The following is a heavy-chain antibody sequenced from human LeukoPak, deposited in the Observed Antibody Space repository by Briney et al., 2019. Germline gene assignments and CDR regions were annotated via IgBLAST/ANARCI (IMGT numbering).Heavy chain of an antibody. CDR3: AELGITMIGGV. J-gene: IGHJ6*04. CDR2: ISGSGGST. V-gene: IGHV3-23*01. Sequence: GGSLRLSCAASGFTFSSYAMSWVRQAPGKGLEWVSAISGSGGSTYYADSVKGRFTISRDNAKNSLYLQMNSLRAEDTAVYYCAELGITMIGGVWGKGTTVTISS. D-gene: IGHD3-10*02. CDR1: GFTFSSYA.